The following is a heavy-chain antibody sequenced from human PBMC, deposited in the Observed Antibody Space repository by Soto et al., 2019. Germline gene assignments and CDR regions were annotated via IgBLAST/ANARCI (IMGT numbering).Heavy chain of an antibody. CDR2: IKSKTDGGTT. CDR3: KRDGSGSSS. V-gene: IGHV3-15*01. D-gene: IGHD3-10*01. J-gene: IGHJ5*02. Sequence: EVQLVESGGGLVKPGGSLRLSCAASGFTFTNAWMSWVRQAPGKGLEWVGRIKSKTDGGTTDYAAPVKGRFSISRDDSKKKLYLQMNGLKREDTAVHYCKRDGSGSSSWGQGNLGTVSS. CDR1: GFTFTNAW.